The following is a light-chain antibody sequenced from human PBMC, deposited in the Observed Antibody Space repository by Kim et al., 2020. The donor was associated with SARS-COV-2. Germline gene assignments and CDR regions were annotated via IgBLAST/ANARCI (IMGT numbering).Light chain of an antibody. CDR1: SGGIADNF. CDR3: QSYDDRNLWV. J-gene: IGLJ3*02. V-gene: IGLV6-57*03. CDR2: EDT. Sequence: KTVTISCSRTSGGIADNFVQWYQQRPGSAPTTIIYEDTQRPSGVPDRFSCSIDSSSNSASLTISGLKTEDEADYYCQSYDDRNLWVFGGGTQLTVL.